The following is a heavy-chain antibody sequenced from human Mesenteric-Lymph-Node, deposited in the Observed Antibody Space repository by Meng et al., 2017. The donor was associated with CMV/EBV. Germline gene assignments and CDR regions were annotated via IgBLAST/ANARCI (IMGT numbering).Heavy chain of an antibody. CDR1: GGSCSGYY. V-gene: IGHV4-34*01. J-gene: IGHJ4*02. CDR3: ARHQRWLKSEGGFNY. D-gene: IGHD4-23*01. Sequence: QGQLQQWGAGLLKPSETLSLTCAVYGGSCSGYYWSWIRQPPGKGLEWIGEINHSGSTNYNPSLKSRVTISVDTSKNQFSLKLSSVTAADTAVYYCARHQRWLKSEGGFNYWGQGTLVTVSS. CDR2: INHSGST.